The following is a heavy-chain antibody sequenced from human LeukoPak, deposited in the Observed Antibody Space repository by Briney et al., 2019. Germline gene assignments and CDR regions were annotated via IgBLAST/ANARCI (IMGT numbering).Heavy chain of an antibody. CDR1: GYTFTGYY. D-gene: IGHD1-26*01. V-gene: IGHV1-2*02. Sequence: GASVTVSCKASGYTFTGYYMHWVRQAPGQGLEWMGWINPNSGGTNYAQKFQGRVTMTRDTSISTAYMELSRLRSDDTAVYYCARARSGSYYCDYWGQGTLVTVSS. CDR3: ARARSGSYYCDY. J-gene: IGHJ4*02. CDR2: INPNSGGT.